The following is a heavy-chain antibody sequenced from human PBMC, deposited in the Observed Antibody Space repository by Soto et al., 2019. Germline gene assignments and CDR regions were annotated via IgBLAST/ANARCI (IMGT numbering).Heavy chain of an antibody. D-gene: IGHD5-18*01. CDR1: GGSISSGDYY. CDR3: ARVLTAMVIIDY. CDR2: IYYSGST. Sequence: QVQLQESGPGLVKPSQTLSLTCTVSGGSISSGDYYWSWIRQPPGKGLEWIGYIYYSGSTYYNPSLKSRVTISVDTSKTQVSLKLSSVTAADTAVYYCARVLTAMVIIDYWGQGTLVTVSS. V-gene: IGHV4-30-4*01. J-gene: IGHJ4*02.